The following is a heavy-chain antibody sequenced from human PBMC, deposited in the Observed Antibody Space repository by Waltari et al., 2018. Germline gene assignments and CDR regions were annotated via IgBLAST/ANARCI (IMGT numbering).Heavy chain of an antibody. D-gene: IGHD6-6*01. J-gene: IGHJ5*02. CDR3: ARVYPSSSSGNWFDP. CDR1: GGSISSYY. CDR2: IYYSGST. Sequence: QVQLQESGPGLVKPSETLSLTCTVSGGSISSYYWSWIRQPPGKGLEWIGYIYYSGSTNYNPSLQSRVTISVDTSKNQFSLKLSSVTAADTAVYYCARVYPSSSSGNWFDPWGQGTLVTVSS. V-gene: IGHV4-59*01.